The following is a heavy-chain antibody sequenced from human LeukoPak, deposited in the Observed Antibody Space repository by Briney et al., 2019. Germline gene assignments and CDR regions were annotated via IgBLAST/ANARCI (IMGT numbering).Heavy chain of an antibody. Sequence: SETLSLTCTVSGGSISSYYWSWIRQPPGKGLEYIGYVYYSGSTNYNPSLKSRVTISVDTPKNQFSLNLRSLTAADTAVYYCARDWRDSYGSGSDWGQGIRVTVSS. CDR1: GGSISSYY. CDR2: VYYSGST. V-gene: IGHV4-59*01. J-gene: IGHJ4*02. CDR3: ARDWRDSYGSGSD. D-gene: IGHD3-10*01.